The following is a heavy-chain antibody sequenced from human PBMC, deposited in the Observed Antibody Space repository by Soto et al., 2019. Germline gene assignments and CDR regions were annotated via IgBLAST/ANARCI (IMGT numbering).Heavy chain of an antibody. D-gene: IGHD1-7*01. V-gene: IGHV1-46*01. J-gene: IGHJ4*02. CDR3: ARDWELGY. Sequence: CSGWGCTLISDYMHWVRQAPGQGLEWMGTINPRGDSTTYAQKFQGRVTRTRDTSTSTVYMELSSLRSEDTAVYYCARDWELGYWGQGTLVTVAS. CDR2: INPRGDST. CDR1: GCTLISDY.